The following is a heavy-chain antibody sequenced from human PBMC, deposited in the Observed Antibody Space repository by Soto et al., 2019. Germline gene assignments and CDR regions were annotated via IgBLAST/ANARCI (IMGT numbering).Heavy chain of an antibody. CDR1: GFTFHDYA. CDR2: INWNSGSR. V-gene: IGHV3-9*01. Sequence: EVQLVESGGGVVQPGRSLRLSCAASGFTFHDYAMHWVRQAPGKGLEWVAGINWNSGSRGYVDSVKGRFTISRDNANNYLYLQMNRLRAEDTALYYCAKDVKPNTFVYDSSGGFDYWGQGTLVTVSS. J-gene: IGHJ4*02. CDR3: AKDVKPNTFVYDSSGGFDY. D-gene: IGHD3-22*01.